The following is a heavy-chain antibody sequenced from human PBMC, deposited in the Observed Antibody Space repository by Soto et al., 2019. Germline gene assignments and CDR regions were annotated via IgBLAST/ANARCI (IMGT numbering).Heavy chain of an antibody. J-gene: IGHJ6*02. CDR2: IYYSGST. D-gene: IGHD4-17*01. CDR1: SASISSTNYT. CDR3: SRDVDFGEEDV. V-gene: IGHV4-39*07. Sequence: SETLSLTCTVSSASISSTNYTWGWIRQPPGKGLEWIGNIYYSGSTYYNPSLKSRVTISIDTSKNQFSLKLTSATAADTAVYYCSRDVDFGEEDVWGQGTTVT.